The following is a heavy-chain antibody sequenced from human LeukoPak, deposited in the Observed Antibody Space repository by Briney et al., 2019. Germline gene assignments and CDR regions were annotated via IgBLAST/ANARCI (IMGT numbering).Heavy chain of an antibody. D-gene: IGHD2-15*01. V-gene: IGHV4-39*07. CDR2: IYYSGST. Sequence: SETLSLTCTVSGGSISSSSYYWGWIRQPPGKGLEWIGSIYYSGSTYYNPSLKSRVTISVDTSKNQFSLKLSSVTAADTAVYYCARDLTVMCSGGSCYSEYFDHWGQGTLVTVSS. CDR1: GGSISSSSYY. CDR3: ARDLTVMCSGGSCYSEYFDH. J-gene: IGHJ4*02.